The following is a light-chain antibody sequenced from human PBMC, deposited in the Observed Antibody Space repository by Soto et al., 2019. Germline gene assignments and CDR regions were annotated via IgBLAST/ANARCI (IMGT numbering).Light chain of an antibody. CDR3: QQSYSTLIT. V-gene: IGKV1-39*01. J-gene: IGKJ5*01. Sequence: DIQMTQTPSSLSASVGDRLTITCRASQSISSYLNWYQQKPGKXPKXXIYAASSLQSGVPSRFSGSGSGTDFTLTISSLQPEDCATYYCQQSYSTLITSGQGTRLDIK. CDR2: AAS. CDR1: QSISSY.